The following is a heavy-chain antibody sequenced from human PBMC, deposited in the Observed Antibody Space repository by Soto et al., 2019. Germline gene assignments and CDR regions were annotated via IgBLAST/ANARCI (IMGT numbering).Heavy chain of an antibody. V-gene: IGHV3-30*18. J-gene: IGHJ4*02. CDR3: AKDVSEDIVVVPSYFDY. CDR2: ISYDGSNK. Sequence: QVQLVESGGGVVQPGRSLRLSCAASGFTFSSYGMHWVRQAPGKGLEWVAVISYDGSNKYYADSVKGRFTISRDNSKNTLYLPMNSLRAEDTAVYYCAKDVSEDIVVVPSYFDYWGQGTLVTVSS. D-gene: IGHD2-2*01. CDR1: GFTFSSYG.